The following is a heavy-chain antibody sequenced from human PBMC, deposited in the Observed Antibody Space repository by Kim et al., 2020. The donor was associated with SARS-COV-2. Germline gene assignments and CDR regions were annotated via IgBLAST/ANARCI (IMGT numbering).Heavy chain of an antibody. V-gene: IGHV1-3*01. CDR3: AREGSGSYNWLDP. J-gene: IGHJ5*02. D-gene: IGHD3-10*01. Sequence: YSQNCKGRVTITRDTSATTAFMELSSLTSADTAMYYCAREGSGSYNWLDPWGQGTLVTVSS.